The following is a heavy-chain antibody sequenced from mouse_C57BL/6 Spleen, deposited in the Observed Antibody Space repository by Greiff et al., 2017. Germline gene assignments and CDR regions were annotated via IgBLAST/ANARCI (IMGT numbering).Heavy chain of an antibody. CDR1: GFTFSDYG. Sequence: EVQLVESGGGLVKPGGSLKLSCAASGFTFSDYGMHWVRQAPEKGLEWVAYISSGSSTIYYADTVKGRFTISRDNAKNTLFLQMTSLRSEDTAMYYCARQGLGREGVYYFDYWGQGTTLTVSS. D-gene: IGHD4-1*01. J-gene: IGHJ2*01. CDR3: ARQGLGREGVYYFDY. V-gene: IGHV5-17*01. CDR2: ISSGSSTI.